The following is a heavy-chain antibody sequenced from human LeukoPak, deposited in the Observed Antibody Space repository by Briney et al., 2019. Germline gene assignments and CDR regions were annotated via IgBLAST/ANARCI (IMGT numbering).Heavy chain of an antibody. CDR1: GGSISSGSYY. J-gene: IGHJ4*02. D-gene: IGHD3-10*01. Sequence: SQTLSLTCTVSGGSISSGSYYWSWIRQPAGKGLEWIGRIYTSGSTNYNPSLKSRVTISVDTSKNHVSLNLSSVTAADTALYYCHLVRGGGYFDYWGQGALVTVSS. CDR2: IYTSGST. CDR3: HLVRGGGYFDY. V-gene: IGHV4-61*02.